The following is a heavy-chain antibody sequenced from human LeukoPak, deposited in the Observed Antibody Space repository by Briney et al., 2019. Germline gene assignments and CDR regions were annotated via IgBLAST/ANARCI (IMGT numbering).Heavy chain of an antibody. CDR2: IKSKTDGGTT. J-gene: IGHJ4*02. CDR3: TTVQRFGVVSIY. D-gene: IGHD3-3*01. CDR1: GFTFSNTW. V-gene: IGHV3-15*01. Sequence: GGSLRLSCAASGFTFSNTWMSWVRQAPGKGLEWVGRIKSKTDGGTTDYAAPVKGRFTISRDDSKNTLHLQMNSLKTEDTAVYYCTTVQRFGVVSIYWGQGTQVTVSS.